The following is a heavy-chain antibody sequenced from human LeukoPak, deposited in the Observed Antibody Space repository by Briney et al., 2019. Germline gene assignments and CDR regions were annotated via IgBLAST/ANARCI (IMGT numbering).Heavy chain of an antibody. CDR1: GYTFTGYY. V-gene: IGHV1-2*02. CDR2: INPNSGDA. D-gene: IGHD3-16*02. J-gene: IGHJ4*02. Sequence: ASGKVSCKASGYTFTGYYMQRVRQAAGQGREGMGWINPNSGDANYAQDFQGRVTITSETSSRTAYMELSRLRCDDTAVYYSARALSYLFYFDYWGQGTLVTVSS. CDR3: ARALSYLFYFDY.